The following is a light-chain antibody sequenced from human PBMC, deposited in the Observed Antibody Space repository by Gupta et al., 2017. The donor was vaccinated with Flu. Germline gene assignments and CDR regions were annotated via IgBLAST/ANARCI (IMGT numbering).Light chain of an antibody. CDR2: SNN. V-gene: IGLV1-44*01. CDR3: AAWDDSLNGWV. CDR1: SSNIGSNT. J-gene: IGLJ3*02. Sequence: QSVLTQPPSVSGTPGQRVTLSCSGSSSNIGSNTVNWYQPLPETAPKLLIYSNNERPSVVPGRSSGSKADTSASLAISGLQSEEEADYYCAAWDDSLNGWVFGGGTKLTVL.